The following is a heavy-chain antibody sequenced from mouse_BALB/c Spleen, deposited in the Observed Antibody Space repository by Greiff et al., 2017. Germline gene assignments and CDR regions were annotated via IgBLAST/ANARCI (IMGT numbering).Heavy chain of an antibody. D-gene: IGHD2-4*01. J-gene: IGHJ4*01. Sequence: QVQLKQSGAELAKPGASVKMSCKASGYTFTSYWMHWVKQRPGQGLEWIGYINPSTGYTEYNQKFKDKATLTADKSSSTAYMQLSSLTSEDSAVYYCARGGNYDYDRGYAMDYWGQGTSVTVSS. CDR3: ARGGNYDYDRGYAMDY. CDR1: GYTFTSYW. V-gene: IGHV1-7*01. CDR2: INPSTGYT.